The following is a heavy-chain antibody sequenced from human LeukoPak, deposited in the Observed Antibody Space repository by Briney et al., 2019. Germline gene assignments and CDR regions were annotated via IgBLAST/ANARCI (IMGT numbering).Heavy chain of an antibody. J-gene: IGHJ4*02. CDR3: ARVPYGDYYFDY. CDR2: IKQDGREK. V-gene: IGHV3-7*01. CDR1: GFTFSSYW. Sequence: GGSLRLSCAASGFTFSSYWMSWVRQAPAKGLEWVANIKQDGREKYYVDSVKGRFTISRDNAKNSLYLQMNSLRAEDTAVYYCARVPYGDYYFDYWGQGTLVTVSS. D-gene: IGHD4-17*01.